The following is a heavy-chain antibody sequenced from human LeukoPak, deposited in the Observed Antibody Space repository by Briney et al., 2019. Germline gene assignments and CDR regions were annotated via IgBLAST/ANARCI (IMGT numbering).Heavy chain of an antibody. Sequence: GGSLRLSCAASGFPFSSYAMYWVRQAPGKGLVGVARIHGDGDNISYADSVRGRSTISRDNAKDTLYLHVNSLRPEDTAVYYCARAQVGAPTDLWGQGTLVTVSS. CDR3: ARAQVGAPTDL. J-gene: IGHJ5*02. CDR2: IHGDGDNI. V-gene: IGHV3-74*01. CDR1: GFPFSSYA. D-gene: IGHD1-26*01.